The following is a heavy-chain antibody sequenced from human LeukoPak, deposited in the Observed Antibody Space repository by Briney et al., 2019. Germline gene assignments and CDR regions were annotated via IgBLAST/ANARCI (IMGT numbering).Heavy chain of an antibody. Sequence: GASVKVSCKASGGTFSSYAISWVRQAPGQGLEWMGGIIPIFGTANYAQKFQGRVTITADESTSTAYMELSSLRSEDTAVYYCARDRYSSSSYWYYYYYYGMDVWGQGTTVTVSS. J-gene: IGHJ6*02. CDR1: GGTFSSYA. CDR2: IIPIFGTA. CDR3: ARDRYSSSSYWYYYYYYGMDV. V-gene: IGHV1-69*13. D-gene: IGHD6-6*01.